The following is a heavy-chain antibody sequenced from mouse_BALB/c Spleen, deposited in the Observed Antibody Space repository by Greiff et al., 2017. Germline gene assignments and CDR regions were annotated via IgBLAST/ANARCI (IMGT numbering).Heavy chain of an antibody. D-gene: IGHD2-12*01. CDR3: ARGGRRDWFAY. J-gene: IGHJ3*01. Sequence: EVKLEESGGGLVKPGGSLKLSCAASGFTFSDYYMYWVRQTPEKRLEWVATISDGGSYTYYPDSVKGRFTISRDNAKNNLYLQMSSLKSEDTAMYYCARGGRRDWFAYWGQGTLVTVSA. V-gene: IGHV5-4*02. CDR2: ISDGGSYT. CDR1: GFTFSDYY.